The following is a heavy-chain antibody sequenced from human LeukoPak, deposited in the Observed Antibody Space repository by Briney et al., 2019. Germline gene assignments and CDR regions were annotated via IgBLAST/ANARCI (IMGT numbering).Heavy chain of an antibody. V-gene: IGHV1-2*02. J-gene: IGHJ4*02. CDR1: GYTFTGYY. D-gene: IGHD6-13*01. Sequence: ASVKISCKASGYTFTGYYMHWVRQAPGQGLEWMGWINPNSGGTIYAQNFQGRVTMTRDTSISTAYMELSSLRSGDTAVYYCARIRLTAAGNQPLDYWGQGTLVTVYS. CDR3: ARIRLTAAGNQPLDY. CDR2: INPNSGGT.